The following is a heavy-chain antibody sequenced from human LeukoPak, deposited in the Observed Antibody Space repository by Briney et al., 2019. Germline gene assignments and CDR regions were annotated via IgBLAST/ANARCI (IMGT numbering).Heavy chain of an antibody. CDR3: ARGAPSGSFFSWFHP. Sequence: SLKVSCEASGGTFNKYAITWVRQAPGQGLEWMGGISPMRGPECYAQNFQGRVTISTDKSTSTAYMELSSLKSEDTALYYCARGAPSGSFFSWFHPWGQGTLVTVPS. CDR2: ISPMRGPE. D-gene: IGHD3-10*01. V-gene: IGHV1-69*10. CDR1: GGTFNKYA. J-gene: IGHJ5*02.